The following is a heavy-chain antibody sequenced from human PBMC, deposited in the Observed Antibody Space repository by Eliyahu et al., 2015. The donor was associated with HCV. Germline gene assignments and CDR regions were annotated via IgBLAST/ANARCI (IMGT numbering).Heavy chain of an antibody. CDR1: GDSIRRDGYY. Sequence: QVQLQESGPGLVKPSQTLSLTCPVSGDSIRRDGYYWSWIRKLPGKGLEWIGHIYYSGDTYYNPSLRSRLSISVDTSRNQFSLNLSSVTAADTAIYYCARADYDFLRGIPPPNWFDPWGQGTLVTVSS. V-gene: IGHV4-31*03. D-gene: IGHD3-3*01. J-gene: IGHJ5*02. CDR2: IYYSGDT. CDR3: ARADYDFLRGIPPPNWFDP.